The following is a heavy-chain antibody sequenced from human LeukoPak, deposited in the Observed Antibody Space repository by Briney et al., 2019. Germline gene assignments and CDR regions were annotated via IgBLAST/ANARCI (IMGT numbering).Heavy chain of an antibody. CDR3: ATAYSSSWQPTTLYS. CDR1: GGSFSGYY. V-gene: IGHV4-34*01. CDR2: INHSGST. D-gene: IGHD6-13*01. Sequence: PSETLSLTCAVYGGSFSGYYWSWIRQPPGKGLEWIGEINHSGSTNYNPSLKSRVTISVDTSKNQFSLKLSSVTAADTAVYYCATAYSSSWQPTTLYSWGQGTLVTVSS. J-gene: IGHJ4*02.